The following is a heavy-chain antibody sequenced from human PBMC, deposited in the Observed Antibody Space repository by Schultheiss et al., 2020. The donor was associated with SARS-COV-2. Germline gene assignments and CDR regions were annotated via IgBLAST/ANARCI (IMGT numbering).Heavy chain of an antibody. CDR1: GGSFSGYY. CDR3: AMYSSSWCFDY. Sequence: SETLSLTCAVYGGSFSGYYWSWIRQHPGKGLEWIGYIYYSGSTYYNPSLKSRVTISVDTSKNQFSLKLSSVTAADTAVYYCAMYSSSWCFDYWGQGTLVTVSS. J-gene: IGHJ4*02. CDR2: IYYSGST. V-gene: IGHV4-31*11. D-gene: IGHD6-13*01.